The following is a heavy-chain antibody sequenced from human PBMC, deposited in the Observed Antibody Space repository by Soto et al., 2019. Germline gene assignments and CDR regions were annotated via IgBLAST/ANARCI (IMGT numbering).Heavy chain of an antibody. V-gene: IGHV3-30*18. CDR2: ISYDGSNK. CDR1: GFTFSSYG. D-gene: IGHD3-9*01. Sequence: QVQLVESGGGVVQPGRSLRLSCAASGFTFSSYGMHWVRQAPGKGLEWVAVISYDGSNKYYADSVKGRFTISRDNSKNTLYLQMNSLRAEDTAVYYCAKVQGLRYFDWLFFSPHGLAGMDVWGQGTTVTVSS. J-gene: IGHJ6*02. CDR3: AKVQGLRYFDWLFFSPHGLAGMDV.